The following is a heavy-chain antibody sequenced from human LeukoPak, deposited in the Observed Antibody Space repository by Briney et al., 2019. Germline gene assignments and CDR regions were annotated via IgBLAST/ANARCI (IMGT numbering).Heavy chain of an antibody. CDR1: GFTFSSYA. Sequence: PGRSLRLSCAASGFTFSSYAMSWVRQAPGKALEWVSAISGIDGGTFYADSVKGRFTISRDNSKNTLYLQMNSLGAEDTAVYYCAKIYDNSAYPNPIFDYWGQGTLVTVSS. D-gene: IGHD3-22*01. CDR2: ISGIDGGT. J-gene: IGHJ4*02. V-gene: IGHV3-23*01. CDR3: AKIYDNSAYPNPIFDY.